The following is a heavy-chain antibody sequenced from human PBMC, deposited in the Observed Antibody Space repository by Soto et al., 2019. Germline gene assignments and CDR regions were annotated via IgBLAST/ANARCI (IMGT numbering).Heavy chain of an antibody. J-gene: IGHJ4*02. Sequence: ASVKVSCKASGYTFTSYGISWVRQAPGQGLEWMGWISAYNGNTNYALKLQGRVTMTTDTSTSTAYMELRSLRSDDTAVYYCARDGQTYYYDSSGPGIDYWGQGTLVTAPQ. V-gene: IGHV1-18*01. D-gene: IGHD3-22*01. CDR1: GYTFTSYG. CDR2: ISAYNGNT. CDR3: ARDGQTYYYDSSGPGIDY.